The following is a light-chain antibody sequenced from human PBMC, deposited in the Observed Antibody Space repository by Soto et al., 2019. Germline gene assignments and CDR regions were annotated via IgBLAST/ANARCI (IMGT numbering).Light chain of an antibody. Sequence: SVLTQPASVSGSPGQSITISCTGTSSDVGSYNYVSWYQQHPGKAPKLMIYDVSNRPSGVSNRFSGSKSGNTASLTISGLQAEDEADYYCSSYTSSSIPHVFGTGTKVTVL. CDR3: SSYTSSSIPHV. CDR2: DVS. V-gene: IGLV2-14*01. J-gene: IGLJ1*01. CDR1: SSDVGSYNY.